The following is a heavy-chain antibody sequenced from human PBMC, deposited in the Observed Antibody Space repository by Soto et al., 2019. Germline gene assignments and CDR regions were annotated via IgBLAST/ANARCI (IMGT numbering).Heavy chain of an antibody. Sequence: SETLSLTCTVSGASISSGGYYWSWIRQHPGKGLEWIGCIYYSGSTYYNPSLKSRVTISVDTSKNQFSLKLSSVTAADTAVYYCARHPVGGSYEVYWYFDLWGRGTLVTVSS. CDR1: GASISSGGYY. J-gene: IGHJ2*01. CDR3: ARHPVGGSYEVYWYFDL. CDR2: IYYSGST. D-gene: IGHD1-26*01. V-gene: IGHV4-31*03.